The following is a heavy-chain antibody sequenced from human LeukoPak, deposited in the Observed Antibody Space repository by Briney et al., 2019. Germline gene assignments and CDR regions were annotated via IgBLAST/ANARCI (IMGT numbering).Heavy chain of an antibody. V-gene: IGHV4-39*07. D-gene: IGHD6-19*01. J-gene: IGHJ4*02. CDR3: SRIRTSDLSSPIDY. CDR2: IYYSGNT. Sequence: SETLSLTCTVSGGSISSYSYYWGWIRQPPGKGLEWIGSIYYSGNTYYKPSLKSRVTISVDTSKNQFSLKLTSVTAADTAVYYCSRIRTSDLSSPIDYWGQGTLVTVSS. CDR1: GGSISSYSYY.